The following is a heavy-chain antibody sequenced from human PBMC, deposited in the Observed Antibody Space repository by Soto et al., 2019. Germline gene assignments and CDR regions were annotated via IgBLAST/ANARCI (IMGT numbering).Heavy chain of an antibody. CDR2: ISGSGGST. Sequence: PXGSLMLSCAASGFTFSSYAMSLVRQAPGKGLEWVSAISGSGGSTYYADSVKGRFTISRDNSKNTLYLQMNSLRAEDTAVYYCAKALRIAVAGTGYYFDYWGQGTLVTVSS. CDR3: AKALRIAVAGTGYYFDY. J-gene: IGHJ4*02. CDR1: GFTFSSYA. V-gene: IGHV3-23*01. D-gene: IGHD6-19*01.